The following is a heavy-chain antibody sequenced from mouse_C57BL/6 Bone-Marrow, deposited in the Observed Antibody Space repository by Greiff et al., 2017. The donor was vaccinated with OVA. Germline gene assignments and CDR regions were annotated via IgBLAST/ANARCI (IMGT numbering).Heavy chain of an antibody. V-gene: IGHV1-4*01. J-gene: IGHJ3*01. CDR2: INPSSGYT. CDR3: ARSYYYGSRWFAY. Sequence: LQESGAELARPGASVKMSCKASGYTFTSYTMHWVKQRPGQGLEWIGYINPSSGYTKYNQKFKDKATLTADKSSSTAYMQLSSLTSEDSAVYYCARSYYYGSRWFAYWGQGTLVTVSA. CDR1: GYTFTSYT. D-gene: IGHD1-1*01.